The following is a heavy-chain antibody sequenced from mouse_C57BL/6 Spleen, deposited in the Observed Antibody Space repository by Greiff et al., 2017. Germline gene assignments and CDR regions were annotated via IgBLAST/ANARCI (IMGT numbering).Heavy chain of an antibody. D-gene: IGHD4-1*01. V-gene: IGHV3-6*01. J-gene: IGHJ4*01. CDR1: GYSITSGYY. Sequence: EVQLQESGPGLVKPSPSLSLTCSVTGYSITSGYYWNWIRQFPGNKREWMGYISYDGSNNYNPSLKNRISITRDTSKNQLFLKLNSVTTEDTATYYCAREGGTGAMDYWGQGTSVTVSS. CDR3: AREGGTGAMDY. CDR2: ISYDGSN.